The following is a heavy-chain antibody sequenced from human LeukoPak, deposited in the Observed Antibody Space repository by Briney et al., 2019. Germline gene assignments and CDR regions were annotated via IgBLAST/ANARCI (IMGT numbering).Heavy chain of an antibody. V-gene: IGHV5-51*01. CDR2: IYPGDSDT. J-gene: IGHJ4*02. D-gene: IGHD3-10*01. CDR3: ARLSYGSGSYSDWIFDY. CDR1: GYSFTSYW. Sequence: GESLKISCKGSGYSFTSYWIGWVRQMPGKGLEWMGIIYPGDSDTRYSPSFQGQVTISADKSISTAYLQWSSPKASDTAMYYCARLSYGSGSYSDWIFDYWGQGTLVTVSS.